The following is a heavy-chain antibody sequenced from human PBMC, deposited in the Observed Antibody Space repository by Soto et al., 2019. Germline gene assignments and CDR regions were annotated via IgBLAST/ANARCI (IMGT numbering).Heavy chain of an antibody. Sequence: GASVKVSCKASGGTFSSYAISWVRQAPGQGLEWMGGIIPIFGTANYTQKFQGRVTITADKSTSTAYMELSSLRSEDTAVYCCARDRGITFGGVIAYYYGMDVWGQGTTVTVSS. J-gene: IGHJ6*02. D-gene: IGHD3-16*02. CDR2: IIPIFGTA. V-gene: IGHV1-69*06. CDR3: ARDRGITFGGVIAYYYGMDV. CDR1: GGTFSSYA.